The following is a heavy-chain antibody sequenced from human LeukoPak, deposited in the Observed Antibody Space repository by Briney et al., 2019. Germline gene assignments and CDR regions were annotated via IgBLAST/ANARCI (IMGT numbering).Heavy chain of an antibody. J-gene: IGHJ4*02. CDR3: TRHASGGLRSYYFDY. Sequence: PSETLSLTCTVSGGSISSYYWSWIRQPPGKGLEWTGYIYYSGSTNYNPSLKSRVTISVDTSKNQFSLKLSSVTAADTAVYYCTRHASGGLRSYYFDYWGQGTLVTVSS. CDR1: GGSISSYY. CDR2: IYYSGST. V-gene: IGHV4-59*08. D-gene: IGHD5-12*01.